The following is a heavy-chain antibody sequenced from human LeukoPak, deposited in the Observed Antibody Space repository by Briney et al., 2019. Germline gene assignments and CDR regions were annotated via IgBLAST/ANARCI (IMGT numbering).Heavy chain of an antibody. J-gene: IGHJ4*02. CDR3: ARTLNGYFDY. V-gene: IGHV3-30*03. CDR1: GFTFSSYG. CDR2: ISYDGSNK. D-gene: IGHD2-8*01. Sequence: GGSLRLSCAASGFTFSSYGMHWVRQAPGKGQEWVAVISYDGSNKYYADSVKGRFTISRDNSKNTLYLQMNSLRAEDTAVYYCARTLNGYFDYWGQGTLVTVSS.